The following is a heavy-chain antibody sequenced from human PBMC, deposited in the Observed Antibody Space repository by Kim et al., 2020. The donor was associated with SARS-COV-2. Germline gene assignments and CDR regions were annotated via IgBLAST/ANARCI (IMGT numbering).Heavy chain of an antibody. Sequence: THNPALMSRATISVDTSKNPFSLKLSSVTAADTAVYYCAGTARGANFDYWGRGALVTVSS. V-gene: IGHV4-4*09. CDR3: AGTARGANFDY. D-gene: IGHD1-26*01. J-gene: IGHJ4*02.